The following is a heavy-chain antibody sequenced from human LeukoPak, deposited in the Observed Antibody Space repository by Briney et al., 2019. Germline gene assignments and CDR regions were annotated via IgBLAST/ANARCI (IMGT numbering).Heavy chain of an antibody. D-gene: IGHD2-15*01. J-gene: IGHJ4*02. Sequence: GGSLRLSCAASGFDFSGFYVHWVRQASGRGLEWVGLIRNKPNSYTTVYAASVEGRFTISGDDSKNTAYLQMNSLKAEDTAVYYCTRQECSGGSCSYVDFWGQGTLVTVSS. V-gene: IGHV3-73*01. CDR2: IRNKPNSYTT. CDR3: TRQECSGGSCSYVDF. CDR1: GFDFSGFY.